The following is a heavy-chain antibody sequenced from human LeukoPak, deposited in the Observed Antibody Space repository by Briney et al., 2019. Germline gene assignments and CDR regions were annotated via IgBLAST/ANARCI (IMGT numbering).Heavy chain of an antibody. J-gene: IGHJ5*02. CDR3: ARNDRDRDWFDP. D-gene: IGHD1-1*01. Sequence: ASVKVSCKASGYTFTGYYMHWVRQAPGQGLEWMGWINPNSGGTNYAQKFQGRVTMTRDTSISTAYMELSRLRFDDTAVYYCARNDRDRDWFDPWGQGTLVTVSS. V-gene: IGHV1-2*02. CDR1: GYTFTGYY. CDR2: INPNSGGT.